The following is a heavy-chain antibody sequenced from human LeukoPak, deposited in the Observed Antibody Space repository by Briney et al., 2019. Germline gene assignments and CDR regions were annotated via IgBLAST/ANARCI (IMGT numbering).Heavy chain of an antibody. V-gene: IGHV3-33*08. Sequence: RGSLRLSCADPGFTLSSYGMRWVRQGPGKRLEWVAVIWYDGSNKYYADSVKGRFTIYRDNSKNSLYLQMNSLRAEDTAVYYCARDLCHGYSYGDEYYYGMDVWGEGTTVTVSS. CDR3: ARDLCHGYSYGDEYYYGMDV. CDR2: IWYDGSNK. J-gene: IGHJ6*04. D-gene: IGHD5-18*01. CDR1: GFTLSSYG.